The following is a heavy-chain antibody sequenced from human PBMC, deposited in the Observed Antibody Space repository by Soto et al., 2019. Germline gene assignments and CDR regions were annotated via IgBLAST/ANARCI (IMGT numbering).Heavy chain of an antibody. CDR2: IIPIFGTA. CDR1: GGTFSSYA. Sequence: QVQLVQSGAEVKKPGSSVKVSCKASGGTFSSYAISCVRQSPGQGLEWMGGIIPIFGTANYAKKFQGRVTITADESTSTAYMELSSLRSEDTAVYYCARGDYDSSGSFLYYYYYGMDVWGQGTTVTVSS. D-gene: IGHD3-22*01. CDR3: ARGDYDSSGSFLYYYYYGMDV. V-gene: IGHV1-69*01. J-gene: IGHJ6*02.